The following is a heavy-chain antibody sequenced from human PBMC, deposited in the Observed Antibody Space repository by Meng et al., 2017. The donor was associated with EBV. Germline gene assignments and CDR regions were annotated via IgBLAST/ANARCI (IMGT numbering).Heavy chain of an antibody. Sequence: QVLLVQSCAEGKKPGSSVEVTCKTSGGPFRYYAISLVRQAPGQGLEWLGGFLPRLGAPNYAQKFHGRVKITADESTSTHYMDLSSLRSEDTAIYYCASESGRGYTPDYWGQGTLVTVSS. CDR1: GGPFRYYA. J-gene: IGHJ4*02. CDR2: FLPRLGAP. V-gene: IGHV1-69*01. CDR3: ASESGRGYTPDY. D-gene: IGHD3-10*01.